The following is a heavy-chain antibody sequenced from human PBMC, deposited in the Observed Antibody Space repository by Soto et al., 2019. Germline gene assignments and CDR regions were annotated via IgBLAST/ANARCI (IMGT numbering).Heavy chain of an antibody. CDR1: GFTFISYS. Sequence: GGSLRLSCAASGFTFISYSMNFFRQAPGKGLEWVSYISSSNRTINYADSVKGRFIISRDNAKNSLYLQMHSLRDEDTAVYYCAREGWPLLQTGMDVWGQGTTVTVS. D-gene: IGHD2-15*01. CDR2: ISSSNRTI. J-gene: IGHJ6*02. CDR3: AREGWPLLQTGMDV. V-gene: IGHV3-48*02.